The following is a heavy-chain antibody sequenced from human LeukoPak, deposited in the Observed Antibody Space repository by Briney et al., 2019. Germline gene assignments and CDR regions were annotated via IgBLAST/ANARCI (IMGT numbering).Heavy chain of an antibody. CDR3: ASVIIYCSGGSCTNWFDP. V-gene: IGHV4-39*07. D-gene: IGHD2-15*01. CDR2: IYYSGST. CDR1: GGSISSSSYY. Sequence: SETLCLTCTVSGGSISSSSYYWGCIRQPPGKGLEWIVSIYYSGSTYANPSLKSRVTISVDTSKNQFSLKLSSVTAADTAVYYCASVIIYCSGGSCTNWFDPWGQGTLVTVSS. J-gene: IGHJ5*02.